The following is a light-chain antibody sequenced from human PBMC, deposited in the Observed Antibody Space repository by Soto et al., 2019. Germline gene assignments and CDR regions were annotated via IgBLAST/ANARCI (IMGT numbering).Light chain of an antibody. CDR2: DAS. CDR3: QQRSNWPWT. J-gene: IGKJ1*01. V-gene: IGKV3-11*01. Sequence: EIVLTESPSTLSLSPGERATLSCRASQGVSRYLAWYQQKPGQAPRLLIYDASNRATGIPARFSGSGSGTDFTLTISSLEPEDFAVYYCQQRSNWPWTFGQGTKVDI. CDR1: QGVSRY.